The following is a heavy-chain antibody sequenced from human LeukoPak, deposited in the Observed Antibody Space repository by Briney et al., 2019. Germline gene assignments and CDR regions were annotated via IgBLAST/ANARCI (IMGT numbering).Heavy chain of an antibody. CDR3: ARDILSSRSSEDY. CDR1: GFTFSSYS. Sequence: PGGSLRLSCAASGFTFSSYSMNWVRQAPGKGLEWVSSISSSSSYIYYADSVKGRFTISRDNAKNSLYLQMNSLRAEDTAVYYCARDILSSRSSEDYWGQGTLVTVSS. V-gene: IGHV3-21*01. CDR2: ISSSSSYI. D-gene: IGHD6-6*01. J-gene: IGHJ4*02.